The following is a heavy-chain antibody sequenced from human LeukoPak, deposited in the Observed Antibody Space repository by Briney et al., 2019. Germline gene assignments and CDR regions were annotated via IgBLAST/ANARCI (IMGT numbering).Heavy chain of an antibody. CDR1: GYTFTSYG. J-gene: IGHJ4*02. CDR2: ISAYNGNT. CDR3: ARDRSVPYSPGGDC. Sequence: ASVKVSCKASGYTFTSYGISWVRQAPGQGLEWMGWISAYNGNTNYAQKLQGRVTMTTDTSTGTAYMELRSLRSDDTAVYYCARDRSVPYSPGGDCWGQGTLVTVSS. V-gene: IGHV1-18*04. D-gene: IGHD5-18*01.